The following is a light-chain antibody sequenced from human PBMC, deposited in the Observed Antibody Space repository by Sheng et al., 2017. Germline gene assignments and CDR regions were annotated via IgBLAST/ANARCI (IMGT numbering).Light chain of an antibody. V-gene: IGKV3-15*01. J-gene: IGKJ1*01. Sequence: ETVMTQSPATLSVSPGETVTLSCRASQSVTDNLAWYQQRRGQAPRLLIYGASTRATGVPARFSGSGSGTEFTLSITNVQSEDFAVYYCQEYNKWPPWTFAKGQGDIQT. CDR3: QEYNKWPPWT. CDR2: GAS. CDR1: QSVTDN.